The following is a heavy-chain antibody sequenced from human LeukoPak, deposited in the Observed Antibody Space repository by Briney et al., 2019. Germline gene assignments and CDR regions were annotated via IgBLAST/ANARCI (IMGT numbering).Heavy chain of an antibody. Sequence: GGSLRLSCAASGFTYSSYSMNWVRQAPGKGLKWVSSISSSSTYIYYADSVKGRFTISRDNAKNSLYLQMNSLRAEDTAVYYCARDRTTMVRDYYYYMDVWGKGTTVTVSS. CDR3: ARDRTTMVRDYYYYMDV. V-gene: IGHV3-21*01. D-gene: IGHD3-10*01. CDR2: ISSSSTYI. CDR1: GFTYSSYS. J-gene: IGHJ6*03.